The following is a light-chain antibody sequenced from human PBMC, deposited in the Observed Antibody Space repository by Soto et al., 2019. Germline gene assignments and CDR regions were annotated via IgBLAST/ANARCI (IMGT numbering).Light chain of an antibody. J-gene: IGKJ5*01. Sequence: EIVLTQCPCTLSFAPGERSALSFRAIQSVSSSYLAWYQQKPGQAPRLLIYGASNRATGIPDRFSGSGSGTDFTLTISRLEPEDFAVYYCQQYGSSPPITFGQGTRLEIK. CDR2: GAS. CDR3: QQYGSSPPIT. CDR1: QSVSSSY. V-gene: IGKV3-20*01.